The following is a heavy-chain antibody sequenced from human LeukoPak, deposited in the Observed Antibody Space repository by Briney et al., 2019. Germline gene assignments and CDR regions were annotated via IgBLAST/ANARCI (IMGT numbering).Heavy chain of an antibody. V-gene: IGHV4-34*01. J-gene: IGHJ4*02. CDR3: ARGGNILTGYRFDY. CDR1: GGSFSGYY. D-gene: IGHD3-9*01. CDR2: IYYSGST. Sequence: PSETLSLTCAVYGGSFSGYYWSWIRQPPGKGLEWIGSIYYSGSTYYNPSLKSRVTISVDTSKNQFSLKLSSVTAADTAVYYCARGGNILTGYRFDYWGQGTLVTVSS.